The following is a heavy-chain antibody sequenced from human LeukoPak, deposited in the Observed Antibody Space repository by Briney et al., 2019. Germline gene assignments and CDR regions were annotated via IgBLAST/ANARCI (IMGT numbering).Heavy chain of an antibody. Sequence: QPGGSLRLSCAASGFTFSSYAMSWVRQAPGKGLEWVSAISGSGGSTCYADSVKGRFTISRDNSKNTLYLQMNSLRAEDTAVYYCATIRQWELLAFDIWGQGTMVTVSS. D-gene: IGHD1-26*01. CDR3: ATIRQWELLAFDI. J-gene: IGHJ3*02. CDR1: GFTFSSYA. V-gene: IGHV3-23*01. CDR2: ISGSGGST.